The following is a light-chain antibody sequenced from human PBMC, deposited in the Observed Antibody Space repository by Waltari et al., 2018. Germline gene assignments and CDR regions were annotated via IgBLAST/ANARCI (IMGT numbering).Light chain of an antibody. Sequence: VMTQSPLSLSVTPGEPASISCRSSPSLLHSNGYNYLDWDVQKPGQSPQVLIYLGSDRASGVPDRFSSSGSGTDFTLKISRVEAEDVGIYYCMGALQTATFGPGTRLDIK. J-gene: IGKJ5*01. CDR2: LGS. V-gene: IGKV2-28*01. CDR1: PSLLHSNGYNY. CDR3: MGALQTAT.